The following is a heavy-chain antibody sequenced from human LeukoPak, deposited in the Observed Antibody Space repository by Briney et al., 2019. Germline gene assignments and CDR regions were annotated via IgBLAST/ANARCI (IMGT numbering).Heavy chain of an antibody. CDR2: ISYDGSNK. V-gene: IGHV3-30*18. Sequence: GGSLRLSCAASGFTFSSYGTHWVRQAPGKGLEWVAVISYDGSNKYYADSVKGRFTISRDNSKNTLYLQMNSLRAEDTAVYYCAKSLEVAGTFNWFDPWGQGTLVSVSS. D-gene: IGHD6-19*01. J-gene: IGHJ5*02. CDR3: AKSLEVAGTFNWFDP. CDR1: GFTFSSYG.